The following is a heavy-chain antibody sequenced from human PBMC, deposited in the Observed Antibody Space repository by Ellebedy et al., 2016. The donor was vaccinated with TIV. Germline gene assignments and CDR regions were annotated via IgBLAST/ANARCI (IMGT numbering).Heavy chain of an antibody. J-gene: IGHJ5*02. V-gene: IGHV4-59*01. CDR1: GGSISSYY. D-gene: IGHD6-19*01. CDR2: IYYSGST. Sequence: MPSETLSLTCTVSGGSISSYYWSWIRQPPGKGLEWIGYIYYSGSTNYNPSLKSRVTISVDTSKNQFSLKLSSVTAADTAVYYCVSIAVAQDAYWFDPWGQGTLVTVSS. CDR3: VSIAVAQDAYWFDP.